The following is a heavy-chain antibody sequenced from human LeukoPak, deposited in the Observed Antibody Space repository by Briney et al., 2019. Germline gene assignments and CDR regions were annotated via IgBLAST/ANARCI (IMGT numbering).Heavy chain of an antibody. CDR3: ARDPSGYYYIDL. D-gene: IGHD3-22*01. V-gene: IGHV3-21*01. CDR1: GLTFSSYA. Sequence: GSLRLSCAASGLTFSSYAMNWVRQAPGRGLEWVSSISSSTSYICYADSVKGRFTISRDNAKNSLYLQMNSLRAEDTAVYYCARDPSGYYYIDLWGQGTLVTVSS. CDR2: ISSSTSYI. J-gene: IGHJ5*02.